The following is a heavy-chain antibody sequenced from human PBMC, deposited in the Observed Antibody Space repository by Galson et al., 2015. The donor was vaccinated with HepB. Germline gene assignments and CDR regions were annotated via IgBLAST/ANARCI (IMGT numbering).Heavy chain of an antibody. Sequence: SETLSLTCAVYGGSFSGYYWSWIRQPPGKGLEWIGEINHSGSTNYNPSLKSRVTISVDTSKNQFSLKLSSVTAADTAVYYCARGTAARPYDAFDIWGQGTMVTVSS. V-gene: IGHV4-34*01. CDR1: GGSFSGYY. D-gene: IGHD6-6*01. J-gene: IGHJ3*02. CDR2: INHSGST. CDR3: ARGTAARPYDAFDI.